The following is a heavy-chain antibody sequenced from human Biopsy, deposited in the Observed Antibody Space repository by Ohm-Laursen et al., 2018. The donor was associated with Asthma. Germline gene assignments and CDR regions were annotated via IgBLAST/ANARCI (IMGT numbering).Heavy chain of an antibody. V-gene: IGHV4-34*01. Sequence: SDTLSLTCALNRGPFRGYVWAWLRQPPGKGLEWIGEIPQGGATTVNPSLKSRVTISMDPSKSQLYLMLRSLTAADTAVYYCASGPQWSGLDIWGQGTTVTVSS. D-gene: IGHD2-8*01. J-gene: IGHJ6*02. CDR2: IPQGGAT. CDR3: ASGPQWSGLDI. CDR1: RGPFRGYV.